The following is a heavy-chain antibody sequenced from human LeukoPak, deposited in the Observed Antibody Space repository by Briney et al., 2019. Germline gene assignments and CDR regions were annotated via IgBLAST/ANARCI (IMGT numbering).Heavy chain of an antibody. J-gene: IGHJ6*02. CDR3: ACSSTNYYYYGMDV. Sequence: PSETLSLTCAVYGGSFSGYYWSWIRQPPGKELEWIGEINHSGSTNYNPSLKSRVTISVDTSKNQFSLKLSSVTAADTAVYYCACSSTNYYYYGMDVWGQGTTVTVSS. V-gene: IGHV4-34*01. CDR2: INHSGST. CDR1: GGSFSGYY. D-gene: IGHD2-2*01.